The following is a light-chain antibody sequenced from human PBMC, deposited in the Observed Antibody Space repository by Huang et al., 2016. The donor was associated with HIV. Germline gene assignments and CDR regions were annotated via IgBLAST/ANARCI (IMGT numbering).Light chain of an antibody. J-gene: IGKJ4*01. CDR2: SAS. Sequence: EIVMTQSPVTLSVSPGERATVSCRASQSINNNLAWYQQKPGQAPRLLIYSASTRVTAIPARFGGSGSGTEFTLTISSLQSEDFAVYYCQQYQDWPPEALTFGGGTKVE. V-gene: IGKV3-15*01. CDR3: QQYQDWPPEALT. CDR1: QSINNN.